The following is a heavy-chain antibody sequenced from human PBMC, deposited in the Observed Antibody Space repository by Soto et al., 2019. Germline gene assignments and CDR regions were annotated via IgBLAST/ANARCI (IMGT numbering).Heavy chain of an antibody. CDR1: GYTFTHYG. CDR3: ARRDGDTLDY. CDR2: INAYIGDT. D-gene: IGHD2-21*02. Sequence: QVQLVQSGAEVKKPGASVKVSCKASGYTFTHYGITLVRQAPGQGLEWTGWINAYIGDTKSAQKYQGRVTVTIDTSTSTAYLELRSLRSDDTAVYYYARRDGDTLDYWGQGTLVRVSA. V-gene: IGHV1-18*01. J-gene: IGHJ4*02.